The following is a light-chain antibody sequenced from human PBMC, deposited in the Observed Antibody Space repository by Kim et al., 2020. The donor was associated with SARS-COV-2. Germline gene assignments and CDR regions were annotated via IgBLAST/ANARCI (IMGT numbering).Light chain of an antibody. CDR1: QSISSEF. Sequence: PGERATLSCRASQSISSEFLVWYQRTPGQPPRLLNFGATKRAAGIAGRCSGGGSRTDFTLTISRVEDADSAVYYCQQYNTSPPAYTFGQGTKLEI. CDR2: GAT. V-gene: IGKV3-20*01. CDR3: QQYNTSPPAYT. J-gene: IGKJ2*01.